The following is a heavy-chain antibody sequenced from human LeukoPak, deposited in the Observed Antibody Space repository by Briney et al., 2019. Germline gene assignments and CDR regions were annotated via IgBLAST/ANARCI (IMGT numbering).Heavy chain of an antibody. Sequence: ASVKVSCKASGYTFTSYYMYWVRQAPGQGLEWMGIINPRGGSTTYAQKFQGGVTMTRDTSTSTVYMELSSLRSEDTAVYYCARGGSSWDDAFDIWGQGTMVTVSS. CDR3: ARGGSSWDDAFDI. V-gene: IGHV1-46*01. CDR2: INPRGGST. D-gene: IGHD6-13*01. J-gene: IGHJ3*02. CDR1: GYTFTSYY.